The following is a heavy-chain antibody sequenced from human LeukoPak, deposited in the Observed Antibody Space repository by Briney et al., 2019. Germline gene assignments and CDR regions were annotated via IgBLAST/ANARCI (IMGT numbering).Heavy chain of an antibody. CDR2: IYYGGST. CDR1: GGSISSYY. J-gene: IGHJ4*02. Sequence: SETLSLTCTVSGGSISSYYWSWIRQPPGKGLEWIGYIYYGGSTNYNPSLKSRVTISVDTSKNQFSLKLSSVTAADTAVYYCASAYGDYDPFDYWGQGTLVTVSS. CDR3: ASAYGDYDPFDY. V-gene: IGHV4-59*01. D-gene: IGHD4-17*01.